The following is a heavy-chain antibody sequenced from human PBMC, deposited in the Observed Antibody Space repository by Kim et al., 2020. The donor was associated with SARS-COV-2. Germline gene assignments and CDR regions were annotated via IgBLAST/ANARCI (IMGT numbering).Heavy chain of an antibody. J-gene: IGHJ4*02. V-gene: IGHV4-4*09. D-gene: IGHD2-15*01. CDR3: ARWGSGFDY. CDR2: GST. Sequence: GSTNYHPSLKSRVTISVDTSKNQFSLKLSSVTAADTAVYYCARWGSGFDYWGQGTLVTVSS.